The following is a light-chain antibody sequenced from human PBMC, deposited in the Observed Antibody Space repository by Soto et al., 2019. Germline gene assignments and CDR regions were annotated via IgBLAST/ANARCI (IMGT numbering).Light chain of an antibody. J-gene: IGKJ5*01. CDR2: GAS. Sequence: EIVMTQSPDTVSVSAGEGAELSCRASQTVSSSSLAWYQQRPGQAPRLLISGASSRATGIPDRFSGSGSGTDFPLTISRLEPEDFAVYYCQQYAGSPPSFGQGTRLEIK. V-gene: IGKV3-20*01. CDR1: QTVSSSS. CDR3: QQYAGSPPS.